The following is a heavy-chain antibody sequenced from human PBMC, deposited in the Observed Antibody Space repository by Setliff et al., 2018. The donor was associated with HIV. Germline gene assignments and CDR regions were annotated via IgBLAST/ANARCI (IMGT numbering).Heavy chain of an antibody. CDR1: GGTFNSYA. D-gene: IGHD6-19*01. J-gene: IGHJ4*02. Sequence: SVKVSCKSSGGTFNSYAISWVRQAPGQGLEWMGGIIPIHGITIHAQKFQGRVTMTEDTSTDTAYMELRSLRSEDTAVYYCARDGLLEAGIRFDYWGQGTLVTVSS. CDR2: IIPIHGIT. V-gene: IGHV1-69*10. CDR3: ARDGLLEAGIRFDY.